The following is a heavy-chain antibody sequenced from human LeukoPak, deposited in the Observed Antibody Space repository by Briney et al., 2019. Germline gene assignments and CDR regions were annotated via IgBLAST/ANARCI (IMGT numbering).Heavy chain of an antibody. Sequence: GVSLTLSCAPSGFCLHTYAMSWLRQAPRKGLEGVSGISSSGGSTSYADSVKGRFTISRDNAKNTLYLQMNSLRAEDTALYYCSKGSWLLPFDYWGQGTLVTVSS. CDR2: ISSSGGST. CDR1: GFCLHTYA. D-gene: IGHD3-22*01. J-gene: IGHJ4*02. CDR3: SKGSWLLPFDY. V-gene: IGHV3-23*01.